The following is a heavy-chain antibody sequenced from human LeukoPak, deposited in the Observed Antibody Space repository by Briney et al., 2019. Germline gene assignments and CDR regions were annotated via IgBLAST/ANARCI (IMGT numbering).Heavy chain of an antibody. CDR2: ISYDGSNK. Sequence: PGRSLRLSCAASGFTFSSYGMHWVRQAPGKGLEWVAVISYDGSNKYYADSVKGRFTISRDNSKNTLYLQMNSLRAEDTAVYYCAKIGIDSSGYYLPTVYYYGVDVWGQGTTVTVSS. CDR1: GFTFSSYG. V-gene: IGHV3-30*18. CDR3: AKIGIDSSGYYLPTVYYYGVDV. J-gene: IGHJ6*02. D-gene: IGHD3-22*01.